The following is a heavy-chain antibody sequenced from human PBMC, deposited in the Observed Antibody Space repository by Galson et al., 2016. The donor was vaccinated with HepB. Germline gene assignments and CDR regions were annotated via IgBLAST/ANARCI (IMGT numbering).Heavy chain of an antibody. D-gene: IGHD4-23*01. CDR3: ARGEIGTTLD. J-gene: IGHJ4*02. Sequence: SLRLSCAAPGFTFYTFTMHWVRQSPGKGPECVAAISFDGSNRHYADSVRGRFAISRDNPRNTLYLQMDSLTTEDTAVYYCARGEIGTTLDWGQGALVTVSS. CDR1: GFTFYTFT. CDR2: ISFDGSNR. V-gene: IGHV3-30*09.